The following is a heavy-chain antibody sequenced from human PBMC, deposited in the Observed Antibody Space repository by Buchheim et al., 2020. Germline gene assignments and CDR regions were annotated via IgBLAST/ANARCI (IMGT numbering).Heavy chain of an antibody. CDR1: GGSISSSSYY. CDR2: IYYSGST. Sequence: QLQLQESGPGLVKPSETLSLTCTVSGGSISSSSYYWGWIRQPPGKGLEWIGSIYYSGSTYSNTSLKSRATISVETSKQQFSLKQSSVTAADTAVYYCARDLYDFWSGYQNWFDPWGQGTL. V-gene: IGHV4-39*07. J-gene: IGHJ5*02. CDR3: ARDLYDFWSGYQNWFDP. D-gene: IGHD3-3*01.